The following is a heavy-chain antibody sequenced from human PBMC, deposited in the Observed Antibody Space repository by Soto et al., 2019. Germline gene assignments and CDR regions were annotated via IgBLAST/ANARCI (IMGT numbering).Heavy chain of an antibody. CDR1: GYSFTTYW. J-gene: IGHJ4*02. CDR2: IYPGDSDT. D-gene: IGHD5-18*01. CDR3: ARLVDTAMVYYFDF. Sequence: LGESLKISCKGSGYSFTTYWIGWVRQMPGKGLEWMGIIYPGDSDTRYSPSFQGQVTISADKSISTAYLQWSSLKASDTAMYYCARLVDTAMVYYFDFWGQGTLVTVSS. V-gene: IGHV5-51*01.